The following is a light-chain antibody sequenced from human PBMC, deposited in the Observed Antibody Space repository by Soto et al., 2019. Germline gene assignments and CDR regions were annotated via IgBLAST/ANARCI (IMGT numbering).Light chain of an antibody. J-gene: IGKJ5*01. V-gene: IGKV1-33*01. CDR2: DAS. Sequence: DIKLTQSPSSLSASVGDRVTITCQASQDINNYLNWYQQKPGKAPELLIYDASDLEVGVPSRFSGSGSGTVFTLTISSLQPEDIATYYCQQFDDLTFTFGQGTRLEMK. CDR1: QDINNY. CDR3: QQFDDLTFT.